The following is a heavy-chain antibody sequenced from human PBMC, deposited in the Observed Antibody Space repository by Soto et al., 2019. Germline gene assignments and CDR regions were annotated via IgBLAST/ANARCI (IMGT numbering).Heavy chain of an antibody. CDR3: ARMATFGSLNWFDP. V-gene: IGHV1-8*01. J-gene: IGHJ5*02. D-gene: IGHD3-16*01. CDR2: MNPGSGDT. CDR1: GYSFTNID. Sequence: ASVKVSCKASGYSFTNIDVTWVRQATGQGLEWMGWMNPGSGDTGYAQKFQGRVTMTRDISIATAYMELSSLRSDDTAIYYCARMATFGSLNWFDPWGQGTLGTLSS.